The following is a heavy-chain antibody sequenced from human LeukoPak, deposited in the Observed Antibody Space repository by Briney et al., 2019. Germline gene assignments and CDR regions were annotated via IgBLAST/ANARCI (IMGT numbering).Heavy chain of an antibody. CDR3: ARDRGSDYGGNPAYYFDY. CDR1: GYTFTSNY. Sequence: SVKVSCKASGYTFTSNYIHWVRQAPGQGLEWMGGIIPIFGTANYAQKFQGRVTITADESTSTAYMELSSLRSEDTAVYYCARDRGSDYGGNPAYYFDYWGQGTLVTVSS. D-gene: IGHD4-23*01. J-gene: IGHJ4*02. CDR2: IIPIFGTA. V-gene: IGHV1-69*13.